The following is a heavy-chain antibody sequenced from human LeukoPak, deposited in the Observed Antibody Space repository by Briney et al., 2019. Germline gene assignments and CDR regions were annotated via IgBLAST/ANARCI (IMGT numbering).Heavy chain of an antibody. Sequence: GGSLRLSCAASGFTFSSYAMSWVRQAPGKGLEWVSAISGSGGSTYYADSVKGRFTISSDNSKNTLYLQMNSLRAEDTDVYYCAKDLYYYNSSGYPSFDAFDIWGQGTMVTVSS. CDR2: ISGSGGST. J-gene: IGHJ3*02. V-gene: IGHV3-23*01. CDR3: AKDLYYYNSSGYPSFDAFDI. CDR1: GFTFSSYA. D-gene: IGHD3-22*01.